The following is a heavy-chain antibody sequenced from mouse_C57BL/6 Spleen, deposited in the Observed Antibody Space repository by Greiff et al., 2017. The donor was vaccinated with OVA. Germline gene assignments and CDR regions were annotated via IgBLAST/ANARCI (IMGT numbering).Heavy chain of an antibody. CDR3: ARYDYGSKDYAMDY. J-gene: IGHJ4*01. D-gene: IGHD1-1*01. Sequence: QVQLQQPGAELVKPGASVKMSCKASGYTFTSYWITWVKQRPGQGLEWIGDIYPGSGSTNYNEKFKSKATLTVDTSSSTAYMQLSSLTSEDSAVYYCARYDYGSKDYAMDYWGQGTSVTVSS. CDR1: GYTFTSYW. V-gene: IGHV1-55*01. CDR2: IYPGSGST.